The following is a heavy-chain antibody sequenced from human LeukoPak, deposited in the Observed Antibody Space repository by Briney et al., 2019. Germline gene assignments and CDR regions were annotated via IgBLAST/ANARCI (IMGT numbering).Heavy chain of an antibody. J-gene: IGHJ4*02. CDR1: GFTFSDYD. V-gene: IGHV3-30*18. CDR3: AKLAVESIDY. Sequence: HPGGSLRLSCAASGFTFSDYDMHWVRQAPGKGLEWVAVISYDGSNKYYADSVKGRFTISRDNSKNTLFLQMNSLRADDTAVYYCAKLAVESIDYWGQGTLVTVSS. D-gene: IGHD2-15*01. CDR2: ISYDGSNK.